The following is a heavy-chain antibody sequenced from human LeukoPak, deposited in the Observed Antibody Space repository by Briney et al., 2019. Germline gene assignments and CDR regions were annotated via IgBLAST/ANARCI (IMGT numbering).Heavy chain of an antibody. Sequence: SQTLSLTCAISGDSVSSNSAAWNWIRQSPSRGLEWLGRTYYRSKCYNDYAVSVKSRITINPGTSKNQFSLQLNSVTPEDTAVYYCARTRWDQPYSSSWYFDYWGQGTLVTVSS. CDR3: ARTRWDQPYSSSWYFDY. J-gene: IGHJ4*02. CDR1: GDSVSSNSAA. V-gene: IGHV6-1*01. CDR2: TYYRSKCYN. D-gene: IGHD6-13*01.